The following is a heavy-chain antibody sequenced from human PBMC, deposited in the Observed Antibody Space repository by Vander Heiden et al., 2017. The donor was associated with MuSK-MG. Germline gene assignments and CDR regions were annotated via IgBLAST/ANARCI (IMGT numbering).Heavy chain of an antibody. V-gene: IGHV4-38-2*01. CDR2: IYHSGST. J-gene: IGHJ5*02. Sequence: QVQLQESGPGLVKPSETLSLTCAVSGYSISSGYYWGWIRQPPGKGLEWIGSIYHSGSTYYNPARKSRVTISVDTAKNKGSLKLSSVTAAETAVYYCARHSGRNWGENWFDPWGQGTLVTVSS. CDR1: GYSISSGYY. CDR3: ARHSGRNWGENWFDP. D-gene: IGHD7-27*01.